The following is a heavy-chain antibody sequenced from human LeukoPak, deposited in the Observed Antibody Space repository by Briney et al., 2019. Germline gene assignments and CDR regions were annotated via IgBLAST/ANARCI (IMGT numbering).Heavy chain of an antibody. J-gene: IGHJ4*02. CDR1: GFTFSDYY. D-gene: IGHD2-2*01. CDR3: AKSGEDIVVVPAAMEDY. Sequence: GGSLRLSCAASGFTFSDYYMSWIRQAPGKGLEWVSYISSSGSTIYYADSVKGRFTISRDNAKNSLYLQMNSLRAEDTAVYYCAKSGEDIVVVPAAMEDYWGQGTLVTVSS. CDR2: ISSSGSTI. V-gene: IGHV3-11*04.